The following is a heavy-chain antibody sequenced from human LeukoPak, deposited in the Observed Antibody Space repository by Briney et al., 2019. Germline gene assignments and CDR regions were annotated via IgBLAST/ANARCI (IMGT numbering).Heavy chain of an antibody. CDR1: GFPVNKYE. D-gene: IGHD2-21*02. V-gene: IGHV3-48*03. CDR3: VGGRLLRSTKYFDY. CDR2: IDAGATST. Sequence: GGSLRLSCAASGFPVNKYEMHWVRQAPGKGLEWVSYIDAGATSTNYADSVWGRFTLSRDNAQNSVHLQMNSLRDEDTAVYYCVGGRLLRSTKYFDYWGQGALVTVSS. J-gene: IGHJ4*02.